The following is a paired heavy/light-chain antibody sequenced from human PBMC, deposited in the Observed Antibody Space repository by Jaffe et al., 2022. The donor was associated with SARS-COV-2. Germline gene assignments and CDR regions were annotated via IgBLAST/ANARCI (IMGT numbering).Light chain of an antibody. CDR1: QSVRSNF. CDR3: QQYGSSPYT. CDR2: DAS. J-gene: IGKJ2*01. Sequence: EVVLTQSPGTLSLSPGERATLSCRAGQSVRSNFLAWYQHQPGQAPRLLIYDASARAAGIPDRFSGSGSGTDFTLTISRLEPEDFSVYYCQQYGSSPYTFGQGTNLEIK. V-gene: IGKV3-20*01.
Heavy chain of an antibody. Sequence: QVQLVESGGGLVKPGGSLRLSCAASGFTFSDYHMNWIRQAPGKGLECVSYISTSGNIIHYADSVKGRFTISRDNARNSLYLQMNSLRAEDTAVYYCARANFNYYDRRGSYGGSIYWGQGTRVTVSS. CDR1: GFTFSDYH. CDR2: ISTSGNII. J-gene: IGHJ4*02. D-gene: IGHD3-22*01. V-gene: IGHV3-11*01. CDR3: ARANFNYYDRRGSYGGSIY.